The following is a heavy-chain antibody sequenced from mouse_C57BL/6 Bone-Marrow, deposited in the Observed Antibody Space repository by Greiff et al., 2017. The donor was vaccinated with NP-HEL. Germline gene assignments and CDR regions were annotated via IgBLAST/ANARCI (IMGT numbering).Heavy chain of an antibody. CDR3: ERNGAYYRDAMDY. D-gene: IGHD2-12*01. CDR2: FYPGSGSI. CDR1: GYTFTEYT. V-gene: IGHV1-62-2*01. Sequence: QVQLLQSGAELVKPGASVKLSCTASGYTFTEYTIPWVKQSSGQGLEWIGWFYPGSGSIKYNENFKDKATLSADKSASTVYMELSRLTSEDSAVYFWERNGAYYRDAMDYWGQGTPVTVSS. J-gene: IGHJ4*01.